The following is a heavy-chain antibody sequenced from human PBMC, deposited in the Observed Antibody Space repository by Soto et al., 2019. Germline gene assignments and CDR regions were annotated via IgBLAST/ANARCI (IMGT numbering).Heavy chain of an antibody. J-gene: IGHJ6*02. CDR1: GFTFSSYA. V-gene: IGHV3-23*01. CDR2: ISGSGGST. D-gene: IGHD6-13*01. CDR3: AKDREQQLFSLRGYYGMDV. Sequence: GGSLRLSCAASGFTFSSYAMSWVRQAPGKGLEWVSAISGSGGSTYYADSVKGRFTISRDNSKNTLYLQMNSLRAEDTAVYYCAKDREQQLFSLRGYYGMDVWGQGTTVTVSS.